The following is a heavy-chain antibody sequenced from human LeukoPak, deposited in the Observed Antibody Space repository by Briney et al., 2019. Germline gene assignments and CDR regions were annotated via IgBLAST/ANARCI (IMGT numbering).Heavy chain of an antibody. D-gene: IGHD6-13*01. V-gene: IGHV4-59*01. CDR1: GGSISSYY. Sequence: SETLSLTCTVSGGSISSYYRSWVRQPPGKGLEWIGYIYYSGSTNYNPSLKSRVTISVDTSKNQCSLKVSSVTAADTAVYYCARVSSSSWIFDSWGQGTLVTVAS. CDR2: IYYSGST. J-gene: IGHJ4*02. CDR3: ARVSSSSWIFDS.